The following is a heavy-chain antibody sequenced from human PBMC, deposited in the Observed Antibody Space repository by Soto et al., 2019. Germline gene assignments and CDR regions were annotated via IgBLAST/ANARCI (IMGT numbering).Heavy chain of an antibody. Sequence: QVQLVQSGAEVKKPGASVKVSCKASGYTFTSYGISWVRQAPGQGLEWMGWISAYNGNTNYAQKLQGRVTMTTDTSXXTAYMELRSLRSDDTAVYYCARDSPLVAATADFDYWGQGTLVTVSS. V-gene: IGHV1-18*01. CDR3: ARDSPLVAATADFDY. J-gene: IGHJ4*02. CDR1: GYTFTSYG. D-gene: IGHD2-15*01. CDR2: ISAYNGNT.